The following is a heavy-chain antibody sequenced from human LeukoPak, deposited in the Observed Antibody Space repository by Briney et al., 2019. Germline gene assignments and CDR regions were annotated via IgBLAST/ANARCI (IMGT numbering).Heavy chain of an antibody. CDR3: ARPGGSYSAGAFDI. J-gene: IGHJ3*02. D-gene: IGHD1-26*01. CDR2: IYYSGST. CDR1: GGSISSYY. V-gene: IGHV4-59*08. Sequence: SETLSLTCTVSGGSISSYYWSWIRQPPGKGLEWIGYIYYSGSTNYNPSLKSRVTISVDTSKSQFSLKLSSVTAADTAVYYCARPGGSYSAGAFDIWGQGTMVTVSS.